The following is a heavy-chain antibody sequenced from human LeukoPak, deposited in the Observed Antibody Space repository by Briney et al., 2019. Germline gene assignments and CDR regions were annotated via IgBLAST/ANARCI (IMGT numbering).Heavy chain of an antibody. D-gene: IGHD3-22*01. J-gene: IGHJ4*02. CDR1: GYTFTSYY. CDR2: INPSGGST. Sequence: ASVKVSCKASGYTFTSYYMHWVRQAPGQWLEWMGIINPSGGSTSYAQKFQGRVTMTRDTSTSAVYMELSSLRSEDTAVYYCAREGTGVYYYDSSGLFDYWGQGTLVTVSS. CDR3: AREGTGVYYYDSSGLFDY. V-gene: IGHV1-46*01.